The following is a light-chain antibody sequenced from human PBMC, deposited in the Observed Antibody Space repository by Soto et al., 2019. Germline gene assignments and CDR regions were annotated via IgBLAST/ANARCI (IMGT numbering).Light chain of an antibody. CDR2: NNN. V-gene: IGLV1-44*01. CDR3: AAWDDSLTGWV. CDR1: TSNIGRNT. Sequence: QAVVTQPSSASGTPGQRLTISCSGSTSNIGRNTVNWYQQFPGTAPRLLIYNNNQRPSGVPDRFSGSKSGTSASLAISGLQSEDEADYYCAAWDDSLTGWVFGGGTKVTVL. J-gene: IGLJ3*02.